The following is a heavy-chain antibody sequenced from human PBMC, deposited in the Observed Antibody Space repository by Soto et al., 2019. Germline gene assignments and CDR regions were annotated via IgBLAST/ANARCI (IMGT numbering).Heavy chain of an antibody. Sequence: GGSLRLSCAASGFTFSDYYMSWIRQAPGKGLEWISYISSSGNTVYYADSVEGRFTISRDNAQNSLYLQMNNLRAEDTAVYYCARDSRVYYGSGSSVDGWGQGTLVTVSS. D-gene: IGHD3-10*01. CDR2: ISSSGNTV. V-gene: IGHV3-11*01. CDR3: ARDSRVYYGSGSSVDG. J-gene: IGHJ4*02. CDR1: GFTFSDYY.